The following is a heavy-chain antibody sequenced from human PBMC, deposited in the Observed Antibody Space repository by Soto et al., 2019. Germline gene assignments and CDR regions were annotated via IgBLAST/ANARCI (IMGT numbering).Heavy chain of an antibody. D-gene: IGHD2-2*01. Sequence: EVQLVESGGGLVKPGGSLRLSCAASGFSFTDYSMNWVRQAPGKGLEWVSSISGSSSYIYYADALKGRFTVSRDNAERSLFLQMNSLGAEDTAVYYCARDGSYCSGTGCRDYYHYMDVGGKGTTVTVSS. V-gene: IGHV3-21*01. CDR2: ISGSSSYI. J-gene: IGHJ6*03. CDR3: ARDGSYCSGTGCRDYYHYMDV. CDR1: GFSFTDYS.